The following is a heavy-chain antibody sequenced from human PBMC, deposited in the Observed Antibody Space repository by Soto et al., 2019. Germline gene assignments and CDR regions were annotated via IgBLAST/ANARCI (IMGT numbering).Heavy chain of an antibody. CDR1: GGSISSSSYY. J-gene: IGHJ5*02. Sequence: QLQLQESGPGLVKPSETLSLTCTVSGGSISSSSYYWGWIRQPPGKGLEWIGSIYYSGSTYYNPSLKSRVTISVDTSKNQFSLKLSSVTAADTAVYYCARRGVYCSGGSCPSGVDPWGQGTLVTVSS. D-gene: IGHD2-15*01. CDR3: ARRGVYCSGGSCPSGVDP. CDR2: IYYSGST. V-gene: IGHV4-39*01.